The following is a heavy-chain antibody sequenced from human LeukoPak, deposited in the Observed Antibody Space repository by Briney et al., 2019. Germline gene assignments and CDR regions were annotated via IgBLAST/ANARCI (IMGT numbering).Heavy chain of an antibody. CDR2: IYPGDSDT. CDR3: ARHPFYYGSGSNWFDP. CDR1: GYSFTSCW. Sequence: GESLKISCKGSGYSFTSCWIGWVRQMPGKGLEWMGIIYPGDSDTRYSPSFQGQVTISAGKSISTAYLQWSSLKASDTAMYYCARHPFYYGSGSNWFDPWGQGTLVTVSS. J-gene: IGHJ5*02. V-gene: IGHV5-51*01. D-gene: IGHD3-10*01.